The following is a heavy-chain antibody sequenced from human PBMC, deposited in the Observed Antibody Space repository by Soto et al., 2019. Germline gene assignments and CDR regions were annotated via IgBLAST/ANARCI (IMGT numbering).Heavy chain of an antibody. D-gene: IGHD3-10*01. CDR2: INAGNGNT. CDR3: ATGWFGEFVYYFDY. V-gene: IGHV1-3*01. J-gene: IGHJ4*02. CDR1: GYTFTGYA. Sequence: GASVKVSCKASGYTFTGYAMHWVRQAPGQRLEWMGWINAGNGNTKYSQKFQGRVTITRDTSTSTAYMELRSLRSDDTAVYYCATGWFGEFVYYFDYWGQGTLVTVSS.